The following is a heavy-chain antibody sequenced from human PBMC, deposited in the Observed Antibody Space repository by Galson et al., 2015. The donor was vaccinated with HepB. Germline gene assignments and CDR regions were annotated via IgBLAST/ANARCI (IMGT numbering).Heavy chain of an antibody. CDR3: AKEMGDSSSWYGNYYYYGMDV. D-gene: IGHD6-13*01. Sequence: SLRLSCAASGFTFSSYGMHWVRQAPGKGLEWVAVISYDGSNKYYADSVKGRFTISRDNSKNTLYLQMNSLRAEDTAVYYCAKEMGDSSSWYGNYYYYGMDVWGQGTTVTVSS. CDR1: GFTFSSYG. J-gene: IGHJ6*02. CDR2: ISYDGSNK. V-gene: IGHV3-30*18.